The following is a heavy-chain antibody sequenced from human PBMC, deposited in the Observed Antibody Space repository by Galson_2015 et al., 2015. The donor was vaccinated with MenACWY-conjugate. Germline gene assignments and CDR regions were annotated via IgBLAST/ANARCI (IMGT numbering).Heavy chain of an antibody. D-gene: IGHD2-2*01. CDR2: IYDSGRT. J-gene: IGHJ2*01. CDR3: ARLPSTNSWYWYFDL. V-gene: IGHV4-39*02. Sequence: LEWIGPIYDSGRTYYNPSLQSRVTISVDPSKNHFSLNLNSVTAADTAVYFCARLPSTNSWYWYFDLWGRGNLVTVSS.